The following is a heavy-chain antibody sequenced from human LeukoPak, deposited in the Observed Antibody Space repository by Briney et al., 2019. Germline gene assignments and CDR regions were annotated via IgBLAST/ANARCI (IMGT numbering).Heavy chain of an antibody. D-gene: IGHD2-15*01. CDR3: AREGQDLDH. CDR1: GFTFSNFW. V-gene: IGHV3-7*01. CDR2: IKQDGSEK. J-gene: IGHJ4*02. Sequence: AGGSLRLSCAASGFTFSNFWMSWVRQAPGKGLGWVANIKQDGSEKHYVDSVKGRFTISRDNAKNSLYLQMNSLRAEDTAVYYYAREGQDLDHWGQGTLVSVST.